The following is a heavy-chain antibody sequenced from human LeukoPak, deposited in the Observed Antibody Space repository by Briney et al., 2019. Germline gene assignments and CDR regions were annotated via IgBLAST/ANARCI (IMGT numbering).Heavy chain of an antibody. J-gene: IGHJ4*02. V-gene: IGHV3-64*04. CDR3: ARDVGSGYYYFGVGDY. D-gene: IGHD3-22*01. Sequence: GGSLRLSCSASGFIFSDYAMRWVRQAPGKGLEYISAISSDGDRTFFTDSVKGRFTISRDKSKNTLYLQMNSLRAEDTAVYYCARDVGSGYYYFGVGDYWGQGTLVTVSS. CDR1: GFIFSDYA. CDR2: ISSDGDRT.